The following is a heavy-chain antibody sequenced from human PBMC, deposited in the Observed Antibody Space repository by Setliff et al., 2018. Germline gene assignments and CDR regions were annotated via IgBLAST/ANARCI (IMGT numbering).Heavy chain of an antibody. CDR1: GGSISSYF. CDR3: ARVRVVQGYYEFDS. CDR2: IYSNENT. Sequence: SETLSLTCSVSGGSISSYFWNWVRQPAGKGLEWIGRIYSNENTNYNPSLKSRVTMSIDTSKNQFSLRLSSVTAADTATYYCARVRVVQGYYEFDSWGQGTLVTVSS. J-gene: IGHJ4*02. V-gene: IGHV4-4*07. D-gene: IGHD3-16*01.